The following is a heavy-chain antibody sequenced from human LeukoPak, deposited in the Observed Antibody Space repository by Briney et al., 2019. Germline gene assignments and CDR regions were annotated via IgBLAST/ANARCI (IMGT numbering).Heavy chain of an antibody. J-gene: IGHJ3*02. CDR2: IIPIFGTA. CDR3: AREGSGSYYDAFDI. CDR1: GGTFSSYA. D-gene: IGHD1-26*01. Sequence: SVKVSCKASGGTFSSYAISWVRQAPGQGLEWMGGIIPIFGTANYAQKFQGRVTITADESTSTAYMELSSLRSEDTAVYYCAREGSGSYYDAFDIWGQGTMVTVSS. V-gene: IGHV1-69*13.